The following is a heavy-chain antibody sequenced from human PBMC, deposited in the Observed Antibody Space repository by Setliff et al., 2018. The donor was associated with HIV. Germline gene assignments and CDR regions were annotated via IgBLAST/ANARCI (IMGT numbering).Heavy chain of an antibody. J-gene: IGHJ3*01. V-gene: IGHV4-34*01. CDR1: GGSFSGYC. CDR2: INHSGST. D-gene: IGHD7-27*01. CDR3: ARDGGSSTWGSGAFDV. Sequence: PSETLSLTCAVYGGSFSGYCWSWIRQPPGKGLEWIGEINHSGSTNYNPYLKSRLTISLDTSKNQFSLKLNSVTAADTAVYYCARDGGSSTWGSGAFDVWGQGAVVTVSS.